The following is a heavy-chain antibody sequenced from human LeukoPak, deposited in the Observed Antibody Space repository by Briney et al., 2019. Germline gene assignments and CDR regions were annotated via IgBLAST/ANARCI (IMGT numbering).Heavy chain of an antibody. Sequence: GGSLRLSCAASGFTFSSYAMHWVRQAPGKGLEWVAVISFDGSNKYYADSVKGRFTISRDNSKTTLYMQMNSLRAEDTAVYYCARDRGYGAIPHYNLDVWGQGTTVTVSS. J-gene: IGHJ6*02. CDR1: GFTFSSYA. CDR2: ISFDGSNK. CDR3: ARDRGYGAIPHYNLDV. D-gene: IGHD4/OR15-4a*01. V-gene: IGHV3-30-3*01.